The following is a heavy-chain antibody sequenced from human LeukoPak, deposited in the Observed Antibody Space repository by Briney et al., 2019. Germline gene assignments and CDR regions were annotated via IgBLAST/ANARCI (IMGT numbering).Heavy chain of an antibody. J-gene: IGHJ5*02. CDR3: AKTARDTPKNWFDP. CDR1: GFTFSSYG. D-gene: IGHD5-24*01. Sequence: GGSLRLSCAASGFTFSSYGMHWVRQAPGKGLEWVAVISYDGSNKYYADSVKGRFTISRDNSKNTLYLQMNSLRAEDTAVYYCAKTARDTPKNWFDPWGQGTLVTVSS. CDR2: ISYDGSNK. V-gene: IGHV3-30*18.